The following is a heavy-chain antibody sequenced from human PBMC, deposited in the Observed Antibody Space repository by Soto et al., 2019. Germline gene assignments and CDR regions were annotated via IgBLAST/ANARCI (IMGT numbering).Heavy chain of an antibody. CDR3: ANSRVLRYCSGGSCYPIDY. Sequence: GGSLRLSCAASEFTFSSYAMSWVRQAPGKGLEWVSSISDSGGTTYYADSVKGRFTISRDNSRSTLYLQMNSLRAEDTAVYCCANSRVLRYCSGGSCYPIDYWGQGTLVTVSS. CDR2: ISDSGGTT. J-gene: IGHJ4*02. V-gene: IGHV3-23*01. CDR1: EFTFSSYA. D-gene: IGHD2-15*01.